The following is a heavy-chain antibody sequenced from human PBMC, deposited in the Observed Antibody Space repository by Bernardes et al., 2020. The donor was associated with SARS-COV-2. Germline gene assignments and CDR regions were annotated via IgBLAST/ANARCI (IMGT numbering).Heavy chain of an antibody. V-gene: IGHV3-23*01. CDR3: AKDRTASLAPFDY. J-gene: IGHJ4*02. D-gene: IGHD3-3*02. Sequence: GGYLSPSRAASGFTFSSYAMSWVRHAPGKGLEWVSAISGSGGSTYYADSVKGRFTISRDNSKNTLYLQMNSLRAEDTAVYYCAKDRTASLAPFDYWGQGTLVTVSS. CDR2: ISGSGGST. CDR1: GFTFSSYA.